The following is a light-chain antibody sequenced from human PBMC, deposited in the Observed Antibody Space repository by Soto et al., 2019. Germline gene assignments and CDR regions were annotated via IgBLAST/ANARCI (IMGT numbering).Light chain of an antibody. J-gene: IGKJ4*01. CDR3: HQRHTWHLT. V-gene: IGKV3-11*01. CDR2: DAT. Sequence: EIVLPQSPATLSLSAGERATLSCRASQGISDYLAWYQQKPGQAPRLLIHDATNRATGIPARFSGSGSGPDFTLSISILEPEDLAVYYGHQRHTWHLTCGGGTKVDIK. CDR1: QGISDY.